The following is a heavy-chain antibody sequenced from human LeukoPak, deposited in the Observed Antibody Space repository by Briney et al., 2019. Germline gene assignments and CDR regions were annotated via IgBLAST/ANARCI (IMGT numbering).Heavy chain of an antibody. J-gene: IGHJ4*02. D-gene: IGHD6-13*01. V-gene: IGHV3-53*01. CDR2: IYSGDRT. CDR3: TRDLTGTTWSENDY. CDR1: GLSVRGSY. Sequence: PGGSLRLSCVASGLSVRGSYMSWVRQAPGKGLEWVSVIYSGDRTYYADSVKGRFTISRDTSKNTLYLQVNNLRADDTAIYYCTRDLTGTTWSENDYWGQGTLVTISS.